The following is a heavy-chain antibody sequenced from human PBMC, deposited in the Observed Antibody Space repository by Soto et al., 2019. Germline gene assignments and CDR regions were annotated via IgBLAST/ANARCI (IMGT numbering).Heavy chain of an antibody. CDR1: GYTFTVYY. CDR3: ARNELELRSDLGY. Sequence: SVKVSCKASGYTFTVYYMHWVRQAPGQGLEWMGGIIPIFGTANYAQKFQGRVTITADESTSTAYMELSSLRSEDTAVYYCARNELELRSDLGYWGQGTLVTVSS. CDR2: IIPIFGTA. J-gene: IGHJ4*02. V-gene: IGHV1-69*13. D-gene: IGHD1-7*01.